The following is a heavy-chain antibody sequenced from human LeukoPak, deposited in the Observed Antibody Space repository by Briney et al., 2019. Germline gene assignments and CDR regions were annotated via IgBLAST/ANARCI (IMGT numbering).Heavy chain of an antibody. D-gene: IGHD1-26*01. CDR3: AASLSGFDN. CDR1: GFTFSDSA. Sequence: ASVKVSCMTSGFTFSDSAIQWVRQARGQRLEWVGWIVVGTGNTNSAQKFQDRVTITRDMTTTTAYMELSSLTSEDTAVYYCAASLSGFDNWGQGTLVTVSS. V-gene: IGHV1-58*02. J-gene: IGHJ4*02. CDR2: IVVGTGNT.